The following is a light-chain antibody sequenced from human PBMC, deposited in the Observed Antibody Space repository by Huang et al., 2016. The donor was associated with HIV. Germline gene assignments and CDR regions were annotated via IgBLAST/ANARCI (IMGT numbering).Light chain of an antibody. CDR1: QSISSH. CDR2: TAS. V-gene: IGKV1-39*01. Sequence: DIQMTQSPSSLSASVGDRVTITCRASQSISSHLNGYQQKPGKVPKVLIYTASRLQTGVPSRFSGSGSGTDFTLTISSLQPEDFATYYCQQSYSPPYTFGQGTKLQIK. J-gene: IGKJ2*01. CDR3: QQSYSPPYT.